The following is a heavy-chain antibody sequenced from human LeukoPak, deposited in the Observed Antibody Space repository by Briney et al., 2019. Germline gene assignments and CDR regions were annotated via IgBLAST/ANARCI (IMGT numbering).Heavy chain of an antibody. J-gene: IGHJ4*02. CDR2: ISYDGSNK. CDR3: AREIVATSFLLVGGFDY. CDR1: GFTFSSYG. D-gene: IGHD5-12*01. V-gene: IGHV3-30*03. Sequence: GGSLRLSCAASGFTFSSYGMHWVRQAPGKGLEWVAVISYDGSNKYYADSVKGRFTISRDNSKNTLYLQMNSLRAEDTAVYYCAREIVATSFLLVGGFDYWGQGTLVTVSS.